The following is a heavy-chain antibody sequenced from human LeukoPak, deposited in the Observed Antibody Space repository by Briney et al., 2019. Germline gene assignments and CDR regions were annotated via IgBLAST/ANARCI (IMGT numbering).Heavy chain of an antibody. V-gene: IGHV1-18*01. J-gene: IGHJ4*02. CDR1: GYTFTSYG. CDR2: ISAYNGNT. CDR3: ARAPKWELLPDYFDY. D-gene: IGHD1-26*01. Sequence: ASVKVFCKASGYTFTSYGISWVRQAPGQGLEWMGWISAYNGNTNYAQNLQGRVSMTTDTSTSTAYMDLRSLRSVDTAVYYCARAPKWELLPDYFDYWGQGTLVTVSS.